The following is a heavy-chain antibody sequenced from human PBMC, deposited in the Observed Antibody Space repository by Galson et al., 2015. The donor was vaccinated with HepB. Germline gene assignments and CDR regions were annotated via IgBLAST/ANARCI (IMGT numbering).Heavy chain of an antibody. D-gene: IGHD6-13*01. J-gene: IGHJ4*02. Sequence: SLRLSCAASGFTFDDYAMHWVRQAPGKGLEWVSGISWNSGSIGYADSVKGRFTISRDNAKNSLYLQMNSLRAEDTALYYCAKEVYSITLKSAFDYWGQGTLVTVSS. CDR2: ISWNSGSI. CDR3: AKEVYSITLKSAFDY. V-gene: IGHV3-9*01. CDR1: GFTFDDYA.